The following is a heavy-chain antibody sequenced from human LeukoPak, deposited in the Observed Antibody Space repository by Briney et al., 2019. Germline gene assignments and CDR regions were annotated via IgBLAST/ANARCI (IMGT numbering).Heavy chain of an antibody. CDR1: GGSFSGYY. V-gene: IGHV4-34*01. CDR2: INHSGST. J-gene: IGHJ6*02. D-gene: IGHD2-21*01. CDR3: ARGRNGNILSVVARTYGMDV. Sequence: PSETLSLTCAVYGGSFSGYYWSWIRQPPGKGLEWIGEINHSGSTNYNPSLKSRVTISVDTSKNQFSLKLSSVTAADTAVYYCARGRNGNILSVVARTYGMDVWGQGTTVTVSS.